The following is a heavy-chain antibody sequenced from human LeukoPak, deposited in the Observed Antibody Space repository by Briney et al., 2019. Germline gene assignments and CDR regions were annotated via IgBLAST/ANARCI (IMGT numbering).Heavy chain of an antibody. V-gene: IGHV4-59*01. D-gene: IGHD1-26*01. Sequence: NPSETLSLTCTVSGGSISSYYWSWIRQPPGKGLEWIGYIYYSGSTNYNPSLKSRVTISVGTSKNQFSLKLSSVTAADTVVYYCARLAGIVAPIWGQGTLVTVSS. CDR1: GGSISSYY. CDR3: ARLAGIVAPI. J-gene: IGHJ4*02. CDR2: IYYSGST.